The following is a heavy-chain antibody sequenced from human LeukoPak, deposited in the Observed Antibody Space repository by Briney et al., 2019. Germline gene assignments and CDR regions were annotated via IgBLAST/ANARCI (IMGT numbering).Heavy chain of an antibody. D-gene: IGHD6-19*01. V-gene: IGHV4-59*01. CDR1: GGSISSYY. CDR3: AREGSSGWYGDAFDI. CDR2: IYYSGST. Sequence: TSETLSLTCTVSGGSISSYYWSWIRQPPGKGLEWIGYIYYSGSTNYNPSLKSRVTISVDTSKNQFSLKLSSVTAADTAVYYCAREGSSGWYGDAFDIWGQGTMVTVSS. J-gene: IGHJ3*02.